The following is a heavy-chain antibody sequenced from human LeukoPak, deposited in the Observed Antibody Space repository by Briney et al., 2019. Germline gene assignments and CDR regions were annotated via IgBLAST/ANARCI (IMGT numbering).Heavy chain of an antibody. CDR1: GFTFSNYA. CDR2: IGGSGGST. V-gene: IGHV3-23*01. Sequence: GGSLRLSCAASGFTFSNYAMSWVRQAPGKGLEWVSGIGGSGGSTHYADSVKGRFTISRDNSKNTVYLQMNSLRAEDTAVYYCAKYFYDYSYYGMDVWGQGTTVTVSS. CDR3: AKYFYDYSYYGMDV. D-gene: IGHD3-10*01. J-gene: IGHJ6*02.